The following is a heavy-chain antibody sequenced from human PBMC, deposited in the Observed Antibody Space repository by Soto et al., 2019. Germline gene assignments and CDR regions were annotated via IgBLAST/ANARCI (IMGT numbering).Heavy chain of an antibody. D-gene: IGHD6-19*01. CDR3: AKGYSSGWAQFDY. Sequence: WGSLRLSCAASGFTFSSYAMSWVRQAPGKGLEWVSAISGSGGSTYYADSVKGRFTISRDNSKNTLYLQMNSLRAEDTAVYYCAKGYSSGWAQFDYWGQGTLVTVSS. V-gene: IGHV3-23*01. CDR1: GFTFSSYA. CDR2: ISGSGGST. J-gene: IGHJ4*02.